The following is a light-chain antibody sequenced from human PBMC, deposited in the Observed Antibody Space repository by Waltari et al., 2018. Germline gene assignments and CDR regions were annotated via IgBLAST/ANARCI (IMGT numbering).Light chain of an antibody. CDR1: NIGSKN. J-gene: IGLJ2*01. CDR3: QVWDSNTAV. CDR2: RDS. V-gene: IGLV3-9*01. Sequence: SYELTQPLSVSVALGQTARMTGGGNNIGSKNVHWYQQKPGQAPVLAIYRDSNRPSGIPERFSGSNSGNTATLTISRAQAGDEADFYCQVWDSNTAVFGGGTKLTVL.